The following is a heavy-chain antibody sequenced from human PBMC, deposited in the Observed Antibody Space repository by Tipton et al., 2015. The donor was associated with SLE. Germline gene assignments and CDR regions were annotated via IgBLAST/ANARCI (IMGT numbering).Heavy chain of an antibody. Sequence: TLSLTCTVSGYSISSDYYWGWIRQPPGKGLEWIGEINHSGSTNYNPSLKSRVTISVDTSKNQFSLKLSSVTAADTAVYYCARDTRDTGGYFDLLGRGTLVTVSS. CDR2: INHSGST. D-gene: IGHD5-18*01. V-gene: IGHV4-38-2*02. J-gene: IGHJ2*01. CDR1: GYSISSDYY. CDR3: ARDTRDTGGYFDL.